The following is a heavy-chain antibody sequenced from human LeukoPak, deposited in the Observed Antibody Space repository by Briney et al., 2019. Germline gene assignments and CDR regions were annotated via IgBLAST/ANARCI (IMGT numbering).Heavy chain of an antibody. V-gene: IGHV5-10-1*04. CDR3: ARLRDYDRYFDR. J-gene: IGHJ2*01. CDR2: IDPSDSHS. CDR1: GYSFTSYW. Sequence: GESLRISCKGSGYSFTSYWISWARQMPGKGLEWMGRIDPSDSHSNYSPSFEGQVTISADKSISTAYLQWSSLKASDTAMYYCARLRDYDRYFDRWGRGTLVTVSS. D-gene: IGHD3-22*01.